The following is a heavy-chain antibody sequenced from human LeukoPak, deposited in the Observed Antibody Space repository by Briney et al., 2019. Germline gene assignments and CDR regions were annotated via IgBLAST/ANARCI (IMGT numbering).Heavy chain of an antibody. J-gene: IGHJ4*02. CDR3: ARARLGIAVAGTYFDY. CDR1: GYTFTSYG. V-gene: IGHV1-18*01. Sequence: ASVKVSCKASGYTFTSYGISWVRQAPGQGLEWMGWISAYNGNTNYAQKLQGRVTMTTDTSTSTAYMELRSLRSDDTAVYYCARARLGIAVAGTYFDYWGQGTLVTVSS. D-gene: IGHD6-19*01. CDR2: ISAYNGNT.